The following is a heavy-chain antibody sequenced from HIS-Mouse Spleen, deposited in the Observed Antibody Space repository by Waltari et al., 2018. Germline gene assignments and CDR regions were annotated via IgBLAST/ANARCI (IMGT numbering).Heavy chain of an antibody. CDR3: EGVYGSGSYYFDN. Sequence: LEWVAVISYDGSNKYYADSVKGRFTISRDNSKNTLYLQMNGLRAEDTVVYSCEGVYGSGSYYFDNWGQGTLVTVSS. V-gene: IGHV3-30*03. J-gene: IGHJ4*02. D-gene: IGHD3-10*01. CDR2: ISYDGSNK.